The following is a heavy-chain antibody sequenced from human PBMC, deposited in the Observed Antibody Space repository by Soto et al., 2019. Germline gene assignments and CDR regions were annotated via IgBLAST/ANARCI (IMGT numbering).Heavy chain of an antibody. CDR2: INHSGST. J-gene: IGHJ6*03. CDR1: GGSFSGYY. CDR3: ARGRGDGTIFGVVSIHPGTSYYMDV. V-gene: IGHV4-34*01. D-gene: IGHD3-3*01. Sequence: SETLSLTCAVYGGSFSGYYWSWIRQPPGKGLEWIGEINHSGSTNYNPSLKSRVTISVDTSKNQFSLELSSVTAADTAVYYCARGRGDGTIFGVVSIHPGTSYYMDVWGKGTTVSVSS.